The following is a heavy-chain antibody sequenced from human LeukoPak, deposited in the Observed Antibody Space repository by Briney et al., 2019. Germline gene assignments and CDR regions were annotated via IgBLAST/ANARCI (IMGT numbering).Heavy chain of an antibody. Sequence: SETLSLTCTVSGGSISSHYWSWIRQPPGKGLEGIGYIYYIGSTNYNPSLKSRVTISVDTSKNQFSLKLSSVTAADTAVYYCARFPEYSSSRGKFDYWGQGTLVTVSS. J-gene: IGHJ4*02. D-gene: IGHD6-6*01. CDR1: GGSISSHY. CDR2: IYYIGST. V-gene: IGHV4-59*11. CDR3: ARFPEYSSSRGKFDY.